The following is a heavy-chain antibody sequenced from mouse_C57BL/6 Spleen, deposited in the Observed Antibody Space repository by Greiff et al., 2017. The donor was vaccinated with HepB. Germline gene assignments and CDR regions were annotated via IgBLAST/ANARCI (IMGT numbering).Heavy chain of an antibody. CDR1: GFSLTSYA. CDR2: IWTGGGT. V-gene: IGHV2-9-1*01. CDR3: ARKRVYYGSSPLYAMDY. D-gene: IGHD1-1*01. Sequence: VQRVESGPGLVAPSQSLSITCTVSGFSLTSYAISWVRQPPGKGLEWLGVIWTGGGTNYNSALKSRLSISKDNSKSQVFLKMNSLQTDDTARYYCARKRVYYGSSPLYAMDYWGQGTSVTVSS. J-gene: IGHJ4*01.